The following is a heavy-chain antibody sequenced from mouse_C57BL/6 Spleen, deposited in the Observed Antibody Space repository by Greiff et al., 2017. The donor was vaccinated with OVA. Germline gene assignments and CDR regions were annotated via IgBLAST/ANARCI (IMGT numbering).Heavy chain of an antibody. CDR3: ARYPAYYGSSYWYFDV. J-gene: IGHJ1*03. D-gene: IGHD1-1*01. Sequence: EVMLVESGPGLAKPSQTLSLTCSVTGYSITSDYWNWIRKFPGNKLEYMGYISYSGSTYYNPSLKSRISITRDTSKNQYYLQLNSVTTEDTATYYCARYPAYYGSSYWYFDVWGTGTTVTVSS. V-gene: IGHV3-8*01. CDR2: ISYSGST. CDR1: GYSITSDY.